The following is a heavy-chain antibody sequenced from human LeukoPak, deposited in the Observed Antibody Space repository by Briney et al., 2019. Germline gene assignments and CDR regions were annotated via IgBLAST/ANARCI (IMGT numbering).Heavy chain of an antibody. J-gene: IGHJ4*02. V-gene: IGHV4-39*07. CDR1: GGSISSSSYY. D-gene: IGHD3-22*01. CDR3: ARDRGYYDRTFGY. CDR2: IYYSGST. Sequence: PSETLSLTCTVSGGSISSSSYYWGWIRQPPGKGLEWIGSIYYSGSTYYNPSLKSRVTISVDTSKNQFSLKLSSVTAADTAVYYCARDRGYYDRTFGYWGQGTLVTVSS.